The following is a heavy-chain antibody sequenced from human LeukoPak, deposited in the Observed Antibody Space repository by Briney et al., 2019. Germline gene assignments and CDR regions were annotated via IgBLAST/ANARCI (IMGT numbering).Heavy chain of an antibody. J-gene: IGHJ4*02. Sequence: GGSLRLSCAASGFTFSSYAMSWVRQAPGKGLEWVSSIGGSGGSTYYADSVKGRFTISGDNSNNTLYLQMNSLRAEDTAVYYCAKVETAAAATLRGFDYWGQGTLVTVSS. CDR1: GFTFSSYA. V-gene: IGHV3-23*01. D-gene: IGHD6-13*01. CDR2: IGGSGGST. CDR3: AKVETAAAATLRGFDY.